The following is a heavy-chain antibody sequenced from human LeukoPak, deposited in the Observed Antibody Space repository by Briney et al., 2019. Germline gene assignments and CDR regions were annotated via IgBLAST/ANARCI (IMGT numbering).Heavy chain of an antibody. CDR1: GGSISSGSYY. D-gene: IGHD6-19*01. J-gene: IGHJ4*02. CDR2: IYTSGST. V-gene: IGHV4-61*02. Sequence: SQTLSLTCTVSGGSISSGSYYWSWIRQPAGKGLEWIGRIYTSGSTNYNPSLKSRVTMSVDTSKNQFSLKLSSVTAADTAVYYCARDTYSSGPIDYWGQGTLVTVSS. CDR3: ARDTYSSGPIDY.